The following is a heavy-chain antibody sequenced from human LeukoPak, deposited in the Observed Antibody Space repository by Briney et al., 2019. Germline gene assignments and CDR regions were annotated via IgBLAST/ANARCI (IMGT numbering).Heavy chain of an antibody. Sequence: SETLSLTCTVSGGSISISSYYWSWIRQPPGKGLVWIGYIYYSGSTNYNPSLKSRVTISVDTSKNQFSLKLSSVTAADTAVYYCARVGRYCSGGSCFANYYYYYMDVWGKGTTVTVSS. CDR1: GGSISISSYY. V-gene: IGHV4-61*01. J-gene: IGHJ6*03. D-gene: IGHD2-15*01. CDR3: ARVGRYCSGGSCFANYYYYYMDV. CDR2: IYYSGST.